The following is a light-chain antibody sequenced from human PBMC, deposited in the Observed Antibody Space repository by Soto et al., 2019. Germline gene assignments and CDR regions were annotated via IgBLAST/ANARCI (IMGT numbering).Light chain of an antibody. CDR2: DVN. J-gene: IGLJ1*01. Sequence: QSVLTQPRSVSGSPGQSVTISCTGTSSDVGGYYYVSWYQQHPGKAPKLMIYDVNKRPSGVPDRFSASKSGITASLTISGLQAEDEADYYCFSYAGTYAFYVFGTGTKVTVL. CDR1: SSDVGGYYY. CDR3: FSYAGTYAFYV. V-gene: IGLV2-11*01.